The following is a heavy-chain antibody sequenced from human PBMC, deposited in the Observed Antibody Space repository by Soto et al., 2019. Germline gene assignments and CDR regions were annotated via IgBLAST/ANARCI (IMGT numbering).Heavy chain of an antibody. Sequence: EVQLVESGGGLVQPGGSLRLSCATSGFTFSFHTMNWVRQAPGKGLEWVSSISSGGDTKYYAESLKGRFTVSRDNGKNSMYLQISSLADDDTAVYYCTTGRVTIYGVAHDAFDTWGMATMVTVSS. CDR3: TTGRVTIYGVAHDAFDT. D-gene: IGHD3-3*01. CDR2: ISSGGDTK. J-gene: IGHJ3*02. V-gene: IGHV3-48*02. CDR1: GFTFSFHT.